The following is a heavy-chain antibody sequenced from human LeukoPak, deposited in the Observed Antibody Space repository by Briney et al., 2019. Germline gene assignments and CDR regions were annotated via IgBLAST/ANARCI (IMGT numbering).Heavy chain of an antibody. CDR3: ARVCSSTSCHYYYYGMDV. Sequence: ASVKVSCKASGYPFTTYGISWVHKPPGQGLRWMEWTSPYNGNTNYAQKPQGRVTMTTDTSTSTAYMELRSLRSDDTAVYYCARVCSSTSCHYYYYGMDVWGQGTTVTVSS. CDR1: GYPFTTYG. V-gene: IGHV1-18*01. CDR2: TSPYNGNT. D-gene: IGHD2-2*01. J-gene: IGHJ6*02.